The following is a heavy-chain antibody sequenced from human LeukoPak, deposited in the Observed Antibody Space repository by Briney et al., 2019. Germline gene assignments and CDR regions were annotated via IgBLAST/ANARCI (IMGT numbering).Heavy chain of an antibody. J-gene: IGHJ3*01. D-gene: IGHD1-26*01. CDR2: ICNGGDT. Sequence: SETLSLTCTISGDSRSGYCWNWIRQSAGKGPQWIGYICNGGDTNNNPPLNSRVSISLDRSRKEFFLNLNSMTAADTAVYYCAAWDESLRAFAVWGQGTRVTVSS. V-gene: IGHV4-59*03. CDR3: AAWDESLRAFAV. CDR1: GDSRSGYC.